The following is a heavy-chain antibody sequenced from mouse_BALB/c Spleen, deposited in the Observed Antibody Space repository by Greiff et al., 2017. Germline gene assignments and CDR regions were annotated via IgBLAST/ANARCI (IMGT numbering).Heavy chain of an antibody. J-gene: IGHJ4*01. Sequence: VQLKESGPGLVKPSQSLSLTCTVNGYSITSDYAWNWIRQFPGNKLEWMGYISYSGSTSYNPSLKSRISITRDTSKNQFFLQLNSVTTEDTATYYCARGGYAMDYWGQGTSVTVSS. V-gene: IGHV3-2*02. CDR1: GYSITSDYA. CDR3: ARGGYAMDY. CDR2: ISYSGST.